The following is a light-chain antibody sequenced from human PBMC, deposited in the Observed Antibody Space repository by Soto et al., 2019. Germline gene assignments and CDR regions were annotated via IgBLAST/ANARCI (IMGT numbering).Light chain of an antibody. Sequence: EIVLAQYPATLSLSPGERATLSCRASQSVSSYLAWYQQKPGQAPRLLIYDTSKRATGIPARFSGSGSGTDFTLTISSLEPEDFAVYYCQQRTNWPRSFTFGPGTKVDIK. CDR2: DTS. CDR1: QSVSSY. CDR3: QQRTNWPRSFT. J-gene: IGKJ3*01. V-gene: IGKV3-11*01.